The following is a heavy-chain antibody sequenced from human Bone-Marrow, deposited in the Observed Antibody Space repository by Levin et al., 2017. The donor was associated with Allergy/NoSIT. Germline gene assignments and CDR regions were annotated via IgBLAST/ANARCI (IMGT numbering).Heavy chain of an antibody. V-gene: IGHV3-15*07. D-gene: IGHD2-2*01. Sequence: SCAASGFTFSNAWMNWVRQAPGKGLEWVGRIKSKTDGGTTDYAAPVKGRFTISRDDSKNTLYLQMNSLKTEDTAVYYCTTEKYCISTSCYPSRPYYGMDVWGQGTTVTVSS. CDR2: IKSKTDGGTT. CDR3: TTEKYCISTSCYPSRPYYGMDV. CDR1: GFTFSNAW. J-gene: IGHJ6*02.